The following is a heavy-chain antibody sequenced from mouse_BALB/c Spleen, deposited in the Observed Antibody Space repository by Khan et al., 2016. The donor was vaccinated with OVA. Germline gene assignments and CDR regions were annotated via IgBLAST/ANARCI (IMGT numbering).Heavy chain of an antibody. J-gene: IGHJ4*01. V-gene: IGHV9-3-1*01. CDR2: INTYTGEP. CDR3: ARPTYFSYTLAY. CDR1: GYIFTNYG. Sequence: QIQLVQSGPELKKPGETVKISCKASGYIFTNYGMNWVKQSPGKALKWMGWINTYTGEPTYADDFKGRFAFSLETSASTAYLQINNLTYEDTDTYFCARPTYFSYTLAYWGQGTSVSVSS. D-gene: IGHD2-10*01.